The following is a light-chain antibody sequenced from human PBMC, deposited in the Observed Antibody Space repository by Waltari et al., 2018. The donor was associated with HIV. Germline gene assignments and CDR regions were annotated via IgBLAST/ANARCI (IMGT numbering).Light chain of an antibody. CDR3: QQYYSTPKT. CDR1: QSVLYSSNNRNH. CDR2: WAS. V-gene: IGKV4-1*01. Sequence: DIVMAQSPDSLAVSLGERPTINCKSSQSVLYSSNNRNHLAWYQQKAGQPPKLLIAWASTRESGVPDRFSGSGAGTDFTLTISSLQAEDVAVYYCQQYYSTPKTFGQGTKVEI. J-gene: IGKJ1*01.